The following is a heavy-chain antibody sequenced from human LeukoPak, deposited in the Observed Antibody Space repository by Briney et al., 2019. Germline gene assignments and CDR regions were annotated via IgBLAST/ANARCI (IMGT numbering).Heavy chain of an antibody. CDR2: ISGSGGKT. CDR3: AKDPIVFNSGDYYLGAFNI. J-gene: IGHJ3*02. CDR1: GFTFSSFA. Sequence: GGSLTLSCAASGFTFSSFALNWVRQAPGKGPEGVSAISGSGGKTLYADSVKGRFTISSDDSNNTLYLQMNSLRAADTAVYYCAKDPIVFNSGDYYLGAFNIWGQGTMVTVSS. D-gene: IGHD2-21*02. V-gene: IGHV3-23*01.